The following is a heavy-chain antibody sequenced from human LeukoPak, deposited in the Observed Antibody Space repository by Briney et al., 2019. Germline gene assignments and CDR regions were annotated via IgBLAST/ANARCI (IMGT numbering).Heavy chain of an antibody. CDR2: ISGSGGST. D-gene: IGHD6-6*01. Sequence: PGGSLRLSGAASGFTFSSYAMSWVRQAPGKGLEWVSAISGSGGSTYYADSVKGRFTISRDNSKNTLYLQMNSLRAEDTAVYYCAKDQPLSSSSEPDYWGQGTLVTVSS. CDR3: AKDQPLSSSSEPDY. V-gene: IGHV3-23*01. CDR1: GFTFSSYA. J-gene: IGHJ4*02.